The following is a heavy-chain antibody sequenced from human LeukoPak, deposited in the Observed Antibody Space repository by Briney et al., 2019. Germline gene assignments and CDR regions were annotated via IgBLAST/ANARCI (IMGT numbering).Heavy chain of an antibody. CDR3: TRSDWFDP. CDR1: GFSFRSYS. V-gene: IGHV3-74*01. CDR2: INSDGSTT. Sequence: GGSLRLSCAASGFSFRSYSMHWVRQAPGKGLVWVSRINSDGSTTSYADSVKGRFTISRDNAKNTLYLQMNSLRGEDTAVYYCTRSDWFDPWGQGTLVTVSS. J-gene: IGHJ5*02.